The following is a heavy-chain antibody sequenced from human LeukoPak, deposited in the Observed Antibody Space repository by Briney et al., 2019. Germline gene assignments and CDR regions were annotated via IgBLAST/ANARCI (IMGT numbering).Heavy chain of an antibody. V-gene: IGHV4-59*01. CDR2: IYYSGST. Sequence: SETLSLTCTVSGGSISSYYWSWIRQPPGKGLEWIGYIYYSGSTNYNPSLKSRVTISVDTSKNQFSLKLSSVTAADTAVYYCARESTTVVTPDAFDIWGKGTTVTISS. CDR3: ARESTTVVTPDAFDI. D-gene: IGHD4-23*01. J-gene: IGHJ3*02. CDR1: GGSISSYY.